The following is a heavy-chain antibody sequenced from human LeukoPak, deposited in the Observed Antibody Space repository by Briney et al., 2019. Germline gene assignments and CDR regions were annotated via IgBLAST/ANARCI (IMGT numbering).Heavy chain of an antibody. Sequence: GASVKVSCKASGYTFTGYYIHWVRQAPGQGLEWVGLSNPNSGDTNSAQNFQGRVTMTRDTSISTVYMELSRLRSDDTAVYYCAREGGRLVAASFHHRNWFDPWGQGTLVTVSS. CDR2: SNPNSGDT. V-gene: IGHV1-2*02. CDR1: GYTFTGYY. J-gene: IGHJ5*02. D-gene: IGHD2-15*01. CDR3: AREGGRLVAASFHHRNWFDP.